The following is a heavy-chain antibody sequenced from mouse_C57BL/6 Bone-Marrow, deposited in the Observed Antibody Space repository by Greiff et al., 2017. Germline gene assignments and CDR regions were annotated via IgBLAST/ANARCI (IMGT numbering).Heavy chain of an antibody. J-gene: IGHJ1*03. Sequence: QFQLQQSGAELVRPGTSVKMSCKASGYTFTNYWIGWAKQRPGHGLEWIGDIYPGGGYTNYNEKFKGKATLTADKSSSTAYMQFSSLTSEDSAIYYCARRGNYYGSSYGWYFDVWGTGTTVTVSS. D-gene: IGHD1-1*01. V-gene: IGHV1-63*01. CDR3: ARRGNYYGSSYGWYFDV. CDR1: GYTFTNYW. CDR2: IYPGGGYT.